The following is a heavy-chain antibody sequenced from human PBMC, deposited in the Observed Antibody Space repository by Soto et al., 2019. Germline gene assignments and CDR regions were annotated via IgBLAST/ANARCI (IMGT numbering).Heavy chain of an antibody. V-gene: IGHV3-21*01. CDR2: ISSSSSYI. CDR3: ARDPYDFWSGFDY. J-gene: IGHJ4*02. CDR1: GFTFSSYS. D-gene: IGHD3-3*01. Sequence: SGGSLRLSCAASGFTFSSYSMNWVRQAPGKGLEWVSSISSSSSYIYYADSVKGRFTISRDNAKNSLYLQMNSLRAEDTAVYYCARDPYDFWSGFDYWGQGTLVTVSS.